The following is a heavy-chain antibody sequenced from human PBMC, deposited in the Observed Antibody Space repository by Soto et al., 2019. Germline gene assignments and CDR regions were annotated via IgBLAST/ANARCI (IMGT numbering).Heavy chain of an antibody. D-gene: IGHD3-22*01. CDR3: ACGGPDSSGYFP. Sequence: QVQLQESGPGLVKPSQTLSLTCTVSGGSISSGGYYWSWLRQHPGKGLEWIGYIYYSGSTYYNPSLESRVTISVETSKNQFSLKLSSVTAADPAVYYCACGGPDSSGYFPWGRGTLVTVSS. V-gene: IGHV4-31*03. J-gene: IGHJ5*02. CDR2: IYYSGST. CDR1: GGSISSGGYY.